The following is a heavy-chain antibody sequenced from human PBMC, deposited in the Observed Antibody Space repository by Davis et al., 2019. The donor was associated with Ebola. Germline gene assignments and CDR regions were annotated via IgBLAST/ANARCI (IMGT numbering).Heavy chain of an antibody. D-gene: IGHD3-22*01. CDR1: GFTFSSYE. CDR3: TRDKGALYDSSGYYYLPFDY. V-gene: IGHV3-49*04. J-gene: IGHJ4*02. Sequence: GESLKISCAASGFTFSSYEMNWVRQAPGKGLEWVGFIRSKAYGGTTEYAASVKGRFTISRDDSKSIAYLQMNSLKTEDTAVYYCTRDKGALYDSSGYYYLPFDYWGQGTLVTVSS. CDR2: IRSKAYGGTT.